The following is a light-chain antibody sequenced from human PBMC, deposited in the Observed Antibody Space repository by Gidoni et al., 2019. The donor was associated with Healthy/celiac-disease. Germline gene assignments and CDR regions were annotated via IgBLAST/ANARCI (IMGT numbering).Light chain of an antibody. CDR1: QSVSRY. Sequence: EIVFTPSPATLSLSPGERATPSCRASQSVSRYLTWYQQKPGQAPRLLIYDAANRATGIPARFSGSGSGTDFTLTISSLGPEDFAVYYCQRRSNWPPITFGQGTRLEIK. J-gene: IGKJ5*01. CDR3: QRRSNWPPIT. CDR2: DAA. V-gene: IGKV3-11*01.